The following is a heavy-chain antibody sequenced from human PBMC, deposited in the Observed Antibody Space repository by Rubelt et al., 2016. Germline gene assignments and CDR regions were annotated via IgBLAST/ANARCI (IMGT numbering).Heavy chain of an antibody. J-gene: IGHJ3*02. CDR3: AREITMFGVADDAFDI. D-gene: IGHD3-3*01. CDR1: GFTFSSYE. CDR2: ISSSGSTL. V-gene: IGHV3-48*03. Sequence: EVRLVESGGGLVQPGGSLRLSCAASGFTFSSYEMNWVRQAPGKGLEWVSYISSSGSTLYYADSVKGRFTISRDNAKNSLYLQMNSLRAEDTAVYYCAREITMFGVADDAFDIWGQGTMVTVSS.